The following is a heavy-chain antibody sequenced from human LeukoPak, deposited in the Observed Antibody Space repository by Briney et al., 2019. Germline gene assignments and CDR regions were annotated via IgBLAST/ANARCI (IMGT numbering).Heavy chain of an antibody. CDR1: GGTFSSYA. CDR3: ARDRRYYFDY. J-gene: IGHJ4*02. CDR2: IIPIFGTA. V-gene: IGHV1-69*05. Sequence: SVKVSCKASGGTFSSYAISWVRQAPGQGLEWMGRIIPIFGTANYAQKFQGRVTITTDESTSTAYIELSSLRSEDTAVYYCARDRRYYFDYWGQGTLVTVSS.